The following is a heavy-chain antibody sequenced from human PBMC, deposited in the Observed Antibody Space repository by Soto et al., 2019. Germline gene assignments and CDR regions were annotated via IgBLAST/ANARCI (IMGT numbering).Heavy chain of an antibody. CDR2: INPSGGST. CDR1: GYTFTSYY. J-gene: IGHJ6*02. D-gene: IGHD4-17*01. Sequence: ASVKVSCKASGYTFTSYYMHCVRQAPGQGLEWMGIINPSGGSTSYAQKFQGRVTMTRDTSTSTVYMELSSLRSEDTAVYYCARGSGDYSHYYYYGMEVWGQGTTVTVSS. CDR3: ARGSGDYSHYYYYGMEV. V-gene: IGHV1-46*01.